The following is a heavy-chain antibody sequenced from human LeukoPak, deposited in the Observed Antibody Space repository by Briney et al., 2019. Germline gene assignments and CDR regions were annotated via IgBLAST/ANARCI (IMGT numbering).Heavy chain of an antibody. J-gene: IGHJ6*03. Sequence: GGSLRLSCAASGLTFSNCAMSWVRQAPGKGLEWVSTISGSGDSTYYADSVKGWVTISRDNFKNTLNLQMDSLRADDTAVYYCATRGLYYTYYMDVWGKGTTVTVSS. CDR2: ISGSGDST. D-gene: IGHD3-10*01. V-gene: IGHV3-23*01. CDR3: ATRGLYYTYYMDV. CDR1: GLTFSNCA.